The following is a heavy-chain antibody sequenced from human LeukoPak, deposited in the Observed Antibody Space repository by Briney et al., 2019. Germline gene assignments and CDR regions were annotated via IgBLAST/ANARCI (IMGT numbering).Heavy chain of an antibody. Sequence: GTLSLTCAVSGGSISSSNWWSWVRQAPGKGLEWVSAISGSGGSTYYADSVKGRFTISRDNSKNTLYLQMNSLRAEDTAVYYCAKDDGYSSSSPFDYWGQGTLVTVSS. J-gene: IGHJ4*02. V-gene: IGHV3-23*01. CDR2: ISGSGGST. CDR3: AKDDGYSSSSPFDY. D-gene: IGHD6-6*01. CDR1: GGSISSSN.